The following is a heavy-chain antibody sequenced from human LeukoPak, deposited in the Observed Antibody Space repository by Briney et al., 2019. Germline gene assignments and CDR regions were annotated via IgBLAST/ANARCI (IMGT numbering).Heavy chain of an antibody. CDR2: INGDGSEK. Sequence: PGGSLRLSCAASGFTFSHYWMSWVRQAPGRGLEWVANINGDGSEKYHVDSVKGRFTISRDNAENSLFLQMNSLRAEDTAVYYCARGPSGYHNTGGQGTLVTVSS. CDR3: ARGPSGYHNT. J-gene: IGHJ4*02. CDR1: GFTFSHYW. D-gene: IGHD5-12*01. V-gene: IGHV3-7*01.